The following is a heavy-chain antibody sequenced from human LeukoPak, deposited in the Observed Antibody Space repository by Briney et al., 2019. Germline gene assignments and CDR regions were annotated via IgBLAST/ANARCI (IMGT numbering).Heavy chain of an antibody. V-gene: IGHV3-21*01. CDR3: ARERQLVMTAYFDY. D-gene: IGHD6-6*01. Sequence: GGSPRLSCAASGFTFSSYWMNWVRQAPGKGLEWVSSISSSSSYIYYADSVKGRFTISRDNAKNSLYLQMNSLRAEDTAVYYCARERQLVMTAYFDYWGQGTLVTVSS. CDR2: ISSSSSYI. J-gene: IGHJ4*02. CDR1: GFTFSSYW.